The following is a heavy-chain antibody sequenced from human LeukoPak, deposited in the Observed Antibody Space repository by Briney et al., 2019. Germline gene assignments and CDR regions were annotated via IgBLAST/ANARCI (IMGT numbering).Heavy chain of an antibody. Sequence: PSGTLSLTCAVSGGSISSSNWWSWVRQPPGKGLEWIGEIYHSGSTNYNPSLKSRVTISVDKSKNQFSLKLSSVTAADTAVYYCASYNYDILTGYYNVQLSPTDYYMDVWGKGTTVTVSS. CDR3: ASYNYDILTGYYNVQLSPTDYYMDV. V-gene: IGHV4-4*02. D-gene: IGHD3-9*01. CDR1: GGSISSSNW. CDR2: IYHSGST. J-gene: IGHJ6*03.